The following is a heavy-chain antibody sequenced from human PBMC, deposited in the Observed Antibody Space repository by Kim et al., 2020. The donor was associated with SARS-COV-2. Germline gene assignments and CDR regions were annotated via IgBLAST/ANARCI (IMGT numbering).Heavy chain of an antibody. J-gene: IGHJ2*01. D-gene: IGHD6-19*01. V-gene: IGHV3-23*01. Sequence: GGSLRLSCAASGFTFSSYAMSWVRQAPGKGLEWVLAISGSGGSTYYADSVKGRFTISRDNSKNKLYLQMNSLRAEDTAVYYCAKGQGAVAGYFDLWGRGTLVTVSS. CDR2: ISGSGGST. CDR1: GFTFSSYA. CDR3: AKGQGAVAGYFDL.